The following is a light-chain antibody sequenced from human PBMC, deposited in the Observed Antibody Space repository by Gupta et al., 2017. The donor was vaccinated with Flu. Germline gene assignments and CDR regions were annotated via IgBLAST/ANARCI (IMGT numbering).Light chain of an antibody. J-gene: IGKJ1*01. Sequence: EIVMTQSPATLSVSPGERATLSCRASQSVSSNLAWYQQKPGQAPRLLIYGASTRATGIPARFSGSGSGTEFTLTISSLQSEDFAVYYCQQENNWRATFDQGTKVEIK. V-gene: IGKV3-15*01. CDR3: QQENNWRAT. CDR1: QSVSSN. CDR2: GAS.